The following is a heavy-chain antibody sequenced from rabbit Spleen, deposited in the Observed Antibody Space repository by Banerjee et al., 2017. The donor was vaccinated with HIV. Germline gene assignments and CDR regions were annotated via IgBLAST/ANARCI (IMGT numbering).Heavy chain of an antibody. J-gene: IGHJ6*01. Sequence: QSLEESGGDLVKPGASLTLTCTASGFSFSSNYYMCWVRQAPGKGLEWIACISAGVSFTTYYATWAKGRFTISKTSSTTVSLQMTSLTAADTATYFCARDSGTSFSTYGMDLWGPGTLVTVS. CDR1: GFSFSSNYY. V-gene: IGHV1S40*01. CDR3: ARDSGTSFSTYGMDL. CDR2: ISAGVSFTT. D-gene: IGHD8-1*01.